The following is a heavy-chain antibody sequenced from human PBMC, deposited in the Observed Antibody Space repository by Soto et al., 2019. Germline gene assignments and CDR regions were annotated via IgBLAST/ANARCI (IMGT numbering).Heavy chain of an antibody. V-gene: IGHV3-74*01. CDR3: ARGRAYGMDG. CDR1: GFTFSSFG. Sequence: EVRLVESGGGLVQPGESLRLSCAASGFTFSSFGMHWVRQAPGTGPVWVSQINPDGSDTNYADTVRGRFTISRDNAKNTLYLQMNSLRAEDTAVYSCARGRAYGMDGWGQGTTVTVSS. CDR2: INPDGSDT. J-gene: IGHJ6*02.